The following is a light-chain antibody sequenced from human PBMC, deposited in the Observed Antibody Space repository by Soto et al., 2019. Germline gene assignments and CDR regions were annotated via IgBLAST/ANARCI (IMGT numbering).Light chain of an antibody. Sequence: EIVLTQSPFTLAVSPGERATLSCRASQSVRSNLACYQQKPGQAPSLLIYGAFTRATGIPTRFSGTGSGTEFTLTISSLQSEDLALYYCQKYNAWPLTFGQGTKVDI. J-gene: IGKJ1*01. CDR3: QKYNAWPLT. V-gene: IGKV3-15*01. CDR2: GAF. CDR1: QSVRSN.